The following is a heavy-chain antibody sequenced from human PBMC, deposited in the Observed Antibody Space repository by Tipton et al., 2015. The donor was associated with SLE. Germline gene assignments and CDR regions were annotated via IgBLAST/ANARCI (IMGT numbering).Heavy chain of an antibody. J-gene: IGHJ5*02. CDR3: AKADGYYDSSARDWFDP. D-gene: IGHD3-22*01. V-gene: IGHV3-30*18. CDR1: GFTFSSYG. Sequence: SLRLSCAASGFTFSSYGMHWVRQAPGKGLEWVAVISYDGSNKYYADSVKGRFTISRDNSKNTLYLQMNSLRAEDTAVYYCAKADGYYDSSARDWFDPWGQGTLVTVSS. CDR2: ISYDGSNK.